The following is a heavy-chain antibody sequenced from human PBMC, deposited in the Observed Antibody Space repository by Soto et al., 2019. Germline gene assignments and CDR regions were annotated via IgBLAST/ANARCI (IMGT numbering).Heavy chain of an antibody. CDR1: GGSISSGGYS. D-gene: IGHD3-10*01. CDR2: IYHSGST. V-gene: IGHV4-30-2*01. Sequence: SETLSLTCAVSGGSISSGGYSWSWIRQPPGKGLEWIGYIYHSGSTYYNPSLKSRVTISVDRSKNQFSLKLNSMTAADTDVYYCARRYGSGFDYWGQGTLVTVSS. CDR3: ARRYGSGFDY. J-gene: IGHJ4*02.